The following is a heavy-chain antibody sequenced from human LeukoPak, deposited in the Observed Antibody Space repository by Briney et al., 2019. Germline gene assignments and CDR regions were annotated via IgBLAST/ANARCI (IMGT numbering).Heavy chain of an antibody. CDR3: ARHVIRTYTYGDGDY. J-gene: IGHJ4*02. CDR1: GFTFSSYA. D-gene: IGHD3-16*01. Sequence: PGGSLRLSCAASGFTFSSYAMSWVRQAPGKGLEWVSVISGSGGSTYYADSVKGRFTLSRDNSKNTLYLQMNSLRAEDTAVYYCARHVIRTYTYGDGDYWGQGTLVTVSS. CDR2: ISGSGGST. V-gene: IGHV3-23*01.